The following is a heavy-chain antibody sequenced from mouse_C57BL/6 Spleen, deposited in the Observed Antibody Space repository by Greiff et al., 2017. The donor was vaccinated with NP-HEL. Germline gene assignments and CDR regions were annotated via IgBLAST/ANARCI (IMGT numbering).Heavy chain of an antibody. CDR2: ISNGGGST. CDR3: ARQGIYYDYDGGFAY. CDR1: GFTFSDYY. D-gene: IGHD2-4*01. V-gene: IGHV5-12*01. J-gene: IGHJ3*01. Sequence: EVQLQESGGGLVQPGGSLKLSCAASGFTFSDYYMYWVRQTPEKRLEWVAYISNGGGSTYYPDTVKGRFTISRDNAKNTQYLQMSRLKSEDTAMYYCARQGIYYDYDGGFAYWGKGTLVTVSA.